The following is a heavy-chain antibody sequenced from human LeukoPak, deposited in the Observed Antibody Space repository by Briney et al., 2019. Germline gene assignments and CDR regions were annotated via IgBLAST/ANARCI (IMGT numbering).Heavy chain of an antibody. D-gene: IGHD3-3*01. J-gene: IGHJ4*02. Sequence: GGSLRLTCAASGFTFSSYWMNWARQAPGKGLEWVASINHNGNVNYYVDSVKGRFTISRDIAKNTLYLQMNSLRAEDTGVYYCAKDHYWSIDYWGRGTLVTVSS. CDR1: GFTFSSYW. CDR2: INHNGNVN. CDR3: AKDHYWSIDY. V-gene: IGHV3-7*01.